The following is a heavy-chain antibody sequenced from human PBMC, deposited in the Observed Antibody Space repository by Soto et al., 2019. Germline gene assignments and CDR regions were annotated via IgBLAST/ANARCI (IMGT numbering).Heavy chain of an antibody. J-gene: IGHJ5*02. CDR3: YRYGNTYYNTLTGFYRIYYFDH. Sequence: PGGSLRLSCAGSGFRSGDGGLIWVRPAPGKGREWVGFIRSKAYGGTTEYAASVKGRFTISRDDSKSIASLQMNSLKTEDTGLYYCYRYGNTYYNTLTGFYRIYYFDHWGQGSLVTASS. D-gene: IGHD3-9*01. V-gene: IGHV3-49*04. CDR1: GFRSGDGG. CDR2: IRSKAYGGTT.